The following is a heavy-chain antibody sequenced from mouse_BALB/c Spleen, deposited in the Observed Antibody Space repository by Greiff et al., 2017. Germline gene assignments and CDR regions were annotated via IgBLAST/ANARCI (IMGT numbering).Heavy chain of an antibody. J-gene: IGHJ4*01. CDR1: GFTFSDYG. CDR2: ISNLAYSI. V-gene: IGHV5-15*02. D-gene: IGHD1-2*01. Sequence: EVQLQESGGGLVQPGGSRKLSCAASGFTFSDYGMAWVRQAPGKGPEWVAFISNLAYSIYYADTVTGRFTISRENAKNTLYLEMSSLRSEDTAMYYCARAYGYDYAMDYWGQGTSVTVSS. CDR3: ARAYGYDYAMDY.